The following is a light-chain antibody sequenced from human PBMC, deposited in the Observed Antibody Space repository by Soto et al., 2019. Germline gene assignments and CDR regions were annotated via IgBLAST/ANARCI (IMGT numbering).Light chain of an antibody. J-gene: IGKJ1*01. Sequence: DIQMTQSPSSLSASMGDRVSITCRASQSIGTDLHWYQQKPGKAPKLLIYGASTLQGGVPSRFRGRVSGTEFTRPISSLQPGDPATYFCQRAYSTPRTFGQGTKVDI. V-gene: IGKV1-39*01. CDR2: GAS. CDR1: QSIGTD. CDR3: QRAYSTPRT.